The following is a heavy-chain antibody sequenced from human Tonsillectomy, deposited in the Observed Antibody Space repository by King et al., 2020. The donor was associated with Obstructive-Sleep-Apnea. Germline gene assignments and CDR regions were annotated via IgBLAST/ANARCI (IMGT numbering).Heavy chain of an antibody. J-gene: IGHJ4*02. CDR1: GFSLSRSGVG. Sequence: TLKESGPALVKPTQTLTLTCTFSGFSLSRSGVGVGCIRQPPGKALELLVLIYWDDDTRYSPSLKRRLTITKDTPKNQVVITMTNMDPGDTATYYCAHRTGYTRSFDYWGPGTLVTVSS. V-gene: IGHV2-5*02. D-gene: IGHD3-9*01. CDR2: IYWDDDT. CDR3: AHRTGYTRSFDY.